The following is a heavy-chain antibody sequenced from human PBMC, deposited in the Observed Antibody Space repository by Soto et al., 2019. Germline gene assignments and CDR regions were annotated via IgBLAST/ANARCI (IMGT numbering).Heavy chain of an antibody. Sequence: GESLKISCKASGYSFSTYWIAWVRQRPGKGLDWMGIIYPGDSDTRYSPSFQGQVTISVDNSIDTVYLEWTTLRASDSAMYYCARHSLATQPGDYWGQGTRVTVSS. CDR3: ARHSLATQPGDY. D-gene: IGHD5-12*01. J-gene: IGHJ4*02. CDR2: IYPGDSDT. CDR1: GYSFSTYW. V-gene: IGHV5-51*01.